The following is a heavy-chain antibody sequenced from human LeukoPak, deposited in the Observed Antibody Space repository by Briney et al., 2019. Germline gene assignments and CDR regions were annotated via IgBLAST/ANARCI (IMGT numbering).Heavy chain of an antibody. V-gene: IGHV1-69*05. J-gene: IGHJ4*02. Sequence: SVKVSCKASGGTFRSYAISWVRQAPGQGLEWMGGIIPIFGTANYAQKFQGRVTITTDESTSTAYMELSSLRSEDTAVYYCAIPFETARPGLFDYWGQGTLVTVSS. CDR3: AIPFETARPGLFDY. D-gene: IGHD6-6*01. CDR1: GGTFRSYA. CDR2: IIPIFGTA.